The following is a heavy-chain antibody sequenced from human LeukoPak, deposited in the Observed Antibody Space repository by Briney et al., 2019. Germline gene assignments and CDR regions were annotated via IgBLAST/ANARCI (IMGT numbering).Heavy chain of an antibody. CDR3: ARPYSSGWAFDI. Sequence: SGGPLRLSCAAPGSTFDDYGMSWVRQAPGKGLEWVSGINWNGGSTGYADSVKGRFTISRDNAKNSLYLQMNSLRAEDTALYYCARPYSSGWAFDIWGQGTMVTVSS. V-gene: IGHV3-20*04. CDR1: GSTFDDYG. CDR2: INWNGGST. J-gene: IGHJ3*02. D-gene: IGHD6-19*01.